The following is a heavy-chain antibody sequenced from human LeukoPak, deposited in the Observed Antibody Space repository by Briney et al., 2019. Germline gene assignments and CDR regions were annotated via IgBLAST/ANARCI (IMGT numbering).Heavy chain of an antibody. Sequence: SETLSLTCTVSGGSISSGSYYWSWIRQPAGTGLEWIGRIYTSGSTNYNPSLKSRVTISVDTSKNQFSLKLSSVTAADTAVYYCARDSPGIVVVPAAISIKSRDYWYFDLWGRGTLVTVSS. J-gene: IGHJ2*01. CDR3: ARDSPGIVVVPAAISIKSRDYWYFDL. D-gene: IGHD2-2*01. CDR2: IYTSGST. V-gene: IGHV4-61*02. CDR1: GGSISSGSYY.